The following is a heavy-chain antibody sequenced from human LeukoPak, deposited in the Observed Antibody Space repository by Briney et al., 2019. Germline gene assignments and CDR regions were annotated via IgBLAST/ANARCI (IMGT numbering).Heavy chain of an antibody. J-gene: IGHJ4*02. CDR1: GFTFSSYA. CDR3: AKRAQYSSSCVDS. CDR2: LNGGGGSK. D-gene: IGHD6-19*01. V-gene: IGHV3-23*01. Sequence: GGSLRLSCAASGFTFSSYAMSWVRQAPGKGLEWVSGLNGGGGSKYYADSVKGRFTISRDNSKSTLYLQMNSLRADDTAVYYCAKRAQYSSSCVDSWGQGTLVTVSS.